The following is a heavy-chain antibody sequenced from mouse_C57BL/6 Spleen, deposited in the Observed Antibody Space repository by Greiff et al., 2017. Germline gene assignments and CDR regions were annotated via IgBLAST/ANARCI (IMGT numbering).Heavy chain of an antibody. CDR1: GYTFTDYN. CDR3: ARWGGYDGGYFDY. CDR2: INPNNGGT. D-gene: IGHD2-2*01. V-gene: IGHV1-22*01. J-gene: IGHJ2*01. Sequence: VQLQQSGPELVKPGASVKMSCKASGYTFTDYNMHWVKQSHGKSLEWIGYINPNNGGTSYNQKFKGKATLTVNKSSSTAYMELRSLTSEESAVYYCARWGGYDGGYFDYWGQGTTLTVSS.